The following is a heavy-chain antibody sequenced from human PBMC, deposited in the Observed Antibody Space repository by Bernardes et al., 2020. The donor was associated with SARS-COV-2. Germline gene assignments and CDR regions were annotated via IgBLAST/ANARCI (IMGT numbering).Heavy chain of an antibody. Sequence: RGSLRLSCAASGFTFSSSVINWVRQAPGKGLGWVAYISTGGSTKYYADSVKGRFTISRDNAKNSLYLQMNSLRAEDTAVYYCAREYTYGFDSWGQGTLVTVSS. CDR2: ISTGGSTK. J-gene: IGHJ4*02. CDR1: GFTFSSSV. CDR3: AREYTYGFDS. D-gene: IGHD5-18*01. V-gene: IGHV3-48*03.